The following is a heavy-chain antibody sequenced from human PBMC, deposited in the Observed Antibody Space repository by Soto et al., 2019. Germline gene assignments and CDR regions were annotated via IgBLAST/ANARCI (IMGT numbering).Heavy chain of an antibody. CDR3: GRSLGSYYDSSGYYDWFDP. CDR2: INPNSGGT. V-gene: IGHV1-2*04. D-gene: IGHD3-22*01. CDR1: GYTFTGYY. J-gene: IGHJ5*02. Sequence: ASVKVSCKASGYTFTGYYMHWVRQAPGQGLEWMGWINPNSGGTNYAQKFQGWVTMTRDTSISTAYMELSRLRSDDTAVYYCGRSLGSYYDSSGYYDWFDPWGQETLVTVSS.